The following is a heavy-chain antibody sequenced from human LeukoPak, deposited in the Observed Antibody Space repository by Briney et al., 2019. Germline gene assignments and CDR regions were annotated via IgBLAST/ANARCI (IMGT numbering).Heavy chain of an antibody. Sequence: ASVKVSCKASGGTFSNYAINWVRQAPGQGLEWMGRVIPILGIANYAQKFQGRVTMTEDTSTDTAYMELSSLRSEDTAVYYCATARKGRDYFDYWGQGTLVTVSS. J-gene: IGHJ4*02. CDR2: VIPILGIA. V-gene: IGHV1-69*04. CDR1: GGTFSNYA. CDR3: ATARKGRDYFDY.